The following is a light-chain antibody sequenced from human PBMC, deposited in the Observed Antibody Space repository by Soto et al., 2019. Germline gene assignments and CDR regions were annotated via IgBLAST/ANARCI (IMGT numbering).Light chain of an antibody. CDR1: QSVRGNF. CDR2: GAS. Sequence: IALTQSPGTLSLSPGERASLSCRASQSVRGNFLAWYQQKPGQAPRLLIYGASSRATGIADRFSGSGSGTYFTLTISRLEPEDFAVYYCQLYGSSPRVTFGPGTKVDIK. V-gene: IGKV3-20*01. J-gene: IGKJ3*01. CDR3: QLYGSSPRVT.